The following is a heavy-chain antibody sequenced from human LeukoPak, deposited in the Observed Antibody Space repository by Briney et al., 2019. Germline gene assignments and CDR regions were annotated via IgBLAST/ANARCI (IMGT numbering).Heavy chain of an antibody. Sequence: SETLSLTCAVYGGSFSGCYWSWIRQPPGKGLEWIGEINHSGSTNYNPSLKSRVTISVDTSKNQFSLKLSSVTAADTAVYYCARRVSSWYFRFNWFDPWGQGTLVTVSS. D-gene: IGHD6-13*01. CDR1: GGSFSGCY. V-gene: IGHV4-34*01. CDR2: INHSGST. CDR3: ARRVSSWYFRFNWFDP. J-gene: IGHJ5*02.